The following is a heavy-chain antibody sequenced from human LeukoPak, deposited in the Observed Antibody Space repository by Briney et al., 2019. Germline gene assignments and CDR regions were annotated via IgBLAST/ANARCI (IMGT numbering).Heavy chain of an antibody. Sequence: GGSLRLSCAASGFTFDDYAMHWVRQAPGKGLEWVSGISWNSGSIGYADSVKGRFTISRGNAKNTLYLQMNSLRADDTAVYYCARDRDSSGWYEGFDYWGQGTLVTVSS. D-gene: IGHD6-19*01. J-gene: IGHJ4*02. V-gene: IGHV3-9*01. CDR2: ISWNSGSI. CDR1: GFTFDDYA. CDR3: ARDRDSSGWYEGFDY.